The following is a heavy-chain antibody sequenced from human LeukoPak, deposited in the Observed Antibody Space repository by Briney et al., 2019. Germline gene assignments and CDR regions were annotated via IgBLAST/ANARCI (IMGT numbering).Heavy chain of an antibody. J-gene: IGHJ6*04. Sequence: GSLRLSCAASGFTFSSYGMHWVRQAPGKGLEWVAVISYDGSNKYYADSVKGRFTISRDNSKNTLYLQMNSLRAEDTAVYYCAKDRGYCSSTSCEYYYYYGMDVWGKGTTVTVSS. CDR3: AKDRGYCSSTSCEYYYYYGMDV. CDR1: GFTFSSYG. CDR2: ISYDGSNK. V-gene: IGHV3-30*18. D-gene: IGHD2-2*01.